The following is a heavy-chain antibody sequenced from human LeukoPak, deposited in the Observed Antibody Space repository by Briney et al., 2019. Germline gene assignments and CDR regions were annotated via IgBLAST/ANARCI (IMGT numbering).Heavy chain of an antibody. V-gene: IGHV4-34*01. J-gene: IGHJ5*02. CDR3: ARGPIVVVPAAIVNWFDP. CDR1: GGSFSGYY. Sequence: PSETLSLTCAVYGGSFSGYYWSWIRQPPGKGLEWIGEINHSGSTNYNPSLKSRVTISVDTSKNQFSLKLSSVTAADTAVYYCARGPIVVVPAAIVNWFDPWGQGTLVTVSS. CDR2: INHSGST. D-gene: IGHD2-2*02.